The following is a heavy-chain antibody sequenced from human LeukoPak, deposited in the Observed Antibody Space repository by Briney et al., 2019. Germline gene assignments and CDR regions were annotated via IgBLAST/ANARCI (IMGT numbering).Heavy chain of an antibody. CDR1: GYTFTGYY. Sequence: ASVKVSCKASGYTFTGYYMHWVRQAPGQGLEWMEWINPNSGGTNYAQKFQGWVTMTRDTSISTAYMELSRLRSDNTAVYYCARASLSSGWTDWGQGTLVTVSS. CDR3: ARASLSSGWTD. J-gene: IGHJ4*02. CDR2: INPNSGGT. V-gene: IGHV1-2*04. D-gene: IGHD6-19*01.